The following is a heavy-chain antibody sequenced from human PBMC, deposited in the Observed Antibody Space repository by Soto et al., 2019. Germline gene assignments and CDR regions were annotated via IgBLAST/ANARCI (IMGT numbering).Heavy chain of an antibody. CDR3: ARDGDGCSSGDYHWWYFDY. D-gene: IGHD3-22*01. CDR1: GFTFSSYA. CDR2: ISYDGSNK. J-gene: IGHJ4*02. V-gene: IGHV3-30*04. Sequence: GGSLRLSCAASGFTFSSYAMHWVRQAPGKGLEWVAVISYDGSNKYYADSVKGRFTISRDNSKNTLYLQMNSLRAEDAGVYYCARDGDGCSSGDYHWWYFDYCGQGTLVTVSA.